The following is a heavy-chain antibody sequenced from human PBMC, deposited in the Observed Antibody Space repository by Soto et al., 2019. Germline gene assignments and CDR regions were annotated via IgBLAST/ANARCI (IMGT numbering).Heavy chain of an antibody. CDR1: GFTFSSYG. CDR3: AHYCRSTSSFSGGLEH. D-gene: IGHD2-2*01. J-gene: IGHJ4*02. Sequence: QVQLVESGGGVVQPGRSLRLSCAASGFTFSSYGMHWVRQAPGKGLEWVAVISDDGSNKYYADSVKGRFTISRDNSKNTLYLQMNSLRAEDTAVYDCAHYCRSTSSFSGGLEHWGQGTLVTVSS. CDR2: ISDDGSNK. V-gene: IGHV3-30*03.